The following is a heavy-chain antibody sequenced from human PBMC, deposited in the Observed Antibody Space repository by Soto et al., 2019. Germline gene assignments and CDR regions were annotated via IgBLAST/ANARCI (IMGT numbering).Heavy chain of an antibody. CDR2: MYYSGKS. CDR1: GGSISRGVYY. CDR3: ASNSYGDTFYDY. J-gene: IGHJ4*02. Sequence: QVQLQESGPGLVKPSQTLSLTCTVSGGSISRGVYYCSWIRQPPGKGLEWIGYMYYSGKSYYNPSLKSQVTISLDTSKNQFSLELGSVTAADPAVYYCASNSYGDTFYDYWGQGTLLTVSS. D-gene: IGHD5-18*01. V-gene: IGHV4-30-4*01.